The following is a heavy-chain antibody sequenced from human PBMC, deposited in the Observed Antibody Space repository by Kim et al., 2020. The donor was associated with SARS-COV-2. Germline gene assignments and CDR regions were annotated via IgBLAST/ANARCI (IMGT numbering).Heavy chain of an antibody. J-gene: IGHJ3*02. Sequence: YAQKFQGRVTITADKSTSTAYMELSSLRSEDTAVYYCARDQVGDYGAFDIWGQGTMVTVSS. V-gene: IGHV1-69*04. CDR3: ARDQVGDYGAFDI. D-gene: IGHD4-17*01.